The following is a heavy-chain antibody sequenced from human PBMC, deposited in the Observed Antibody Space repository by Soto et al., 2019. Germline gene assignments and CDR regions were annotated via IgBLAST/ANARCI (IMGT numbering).Heavy chain of an antibody. CDR1: GGTFSSYA. CDR2: IIPIFGTA. D-gene: IGHD5-12*01. J-gene: IGHJ4*02. V-gene: IGHV1-69*06. Sequence: ASVKVSCKASGGTFSSYAISWVRQAPGQGLEWMGGIIPIFGTANYAQKFQGRVTVTADKSTSTAYMELSSLRSEDTAVYYCARSGDKRDGYNLYFDYWGQGTLVTVSS. CDR3: ARSGDKRDGYNLYFDY.